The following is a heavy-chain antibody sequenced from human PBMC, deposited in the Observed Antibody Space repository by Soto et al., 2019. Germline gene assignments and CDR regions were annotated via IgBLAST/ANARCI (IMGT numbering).Heavy chain of an antibody. D-gene: IGHD4-17*01. CDR2: INPSGDGT. J-gene: IGHJ6*02. V-gene: IGHV1-46*02. Sequence: ASVKVSCKAFGYTFNAFYMHWVRQAPGQRLEWMGVINPSGDGTSYAQKFQGRVTMTRDTSTSTVYMELSSLRSEDTAVYYCARVALGYDYADVWGQGTTVTVSS. CDR3: ARVALGYDYADV. CDR1: GYTFNAFY.